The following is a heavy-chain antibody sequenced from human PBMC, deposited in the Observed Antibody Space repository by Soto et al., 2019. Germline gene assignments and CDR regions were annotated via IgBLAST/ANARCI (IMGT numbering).Heavy chain of an antibody. CDR2: IYWDDDK. J-gene: IGHJ1*01. V-gene: IGHV2-5*02. D-gene: IGHD4-17*01. CDR1: GFSLSTSGVG. CDR3: AHSPPPTVTTSAEYFQH. Sequence: QITLKESGPPLVKPTQTLTLTCTFSGFSLSTSGVGVGWIRQPPGKALEWLELIYWDDDKRYSPSLKSRLTITKDTSKNQVVLRMTNMDPVDTATYYCAHSPPPTVTTSAEYFQHWGQGTLVTVSS.